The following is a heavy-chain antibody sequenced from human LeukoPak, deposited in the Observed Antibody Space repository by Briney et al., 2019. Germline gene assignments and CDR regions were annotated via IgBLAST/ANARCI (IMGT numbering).Heavy chain of an antibody. D-gene: IGHD3-10*01. CDR2: IHHSGST. J-gene: IGHJ6*02. CDR3: ARITWRGQHNYYYYGMDV. V-gene: IGHV4-34*01. CDR1: GGSFSGYY. Sequence: PSETLSLTCAVYGGSFSGYYWSWIRQPPGKGLEWIGEIHHSGSTNYNPSLKSRVTISVDTSKNQFSLKLSSVTAADTAVYYCARITWRGQHNYYYYGMDVWGQGTTVTVSS.